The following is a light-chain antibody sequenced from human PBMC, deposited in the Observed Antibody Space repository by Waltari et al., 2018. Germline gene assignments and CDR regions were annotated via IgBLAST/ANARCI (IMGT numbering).Light chain of an antibody. J-gene: IGKJ1*01. V-gene: IGKV3-20*01. CDR2: GAS. CDR1: QSVSSGY. CDR3: QQYGSSPQT. Sequence: EIVLTQSPGTLSLSPGERATLSCRASQSVSSGYLAWYQQKPGQAPRLLIYGASSRATGSPVRFGGSGSGTDFTLTISRLEPEDFAVYYCQQYGSSPQTFGQGTKVEIK.